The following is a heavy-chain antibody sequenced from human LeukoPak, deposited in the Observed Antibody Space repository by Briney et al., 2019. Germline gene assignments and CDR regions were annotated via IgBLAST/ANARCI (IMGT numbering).Heavy chain of an antibody. CDR1: GFTFSSYA. CDR3: ARDSVVAGINY. D-gene: IGHD6-19*01. Sequence: PGGSLRLSCAASGFTFSSYAMSWVRQAPGKGLEWVAVISYDGSNKYYADSVKGRFTISRDNSKNTLYLQMNSLRAEDTAVYYCARDSVVAGINYWGQGPWSPSPQ. CDR2: ISYDGSNK. V-gene: IGHV3-30-3*01. J-gene: IGHJ4*02.